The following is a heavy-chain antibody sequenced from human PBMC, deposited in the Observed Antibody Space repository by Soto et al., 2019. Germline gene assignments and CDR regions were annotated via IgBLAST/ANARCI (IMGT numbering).Heavy chain of an antibody. V-gene: IGHV4-59*08. CDR1: GGSITNYY. J-gene: IGHJ6*02. Sequence: QVQLQESGPGLVKPSETLSLTCTVSGGSITNYYCSWFRQPPGKGLELIGYINYDGYSAYNLSLKRRVTLSMDASTTQFSLMLESVTATDTAVYYCARHGFGHLHGLVDVWGPGTTVIVSS. CDR3: ARHGFGHLHGLVDV. D-gene: IGHD3-10*01. CDR2: INYDGYS.